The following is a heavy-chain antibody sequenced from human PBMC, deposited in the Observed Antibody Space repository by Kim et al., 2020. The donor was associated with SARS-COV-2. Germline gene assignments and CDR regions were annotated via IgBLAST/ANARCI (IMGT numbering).Heavy chain of an antibody. V-gene: IGHV4-30-4*01. CDR3: ARYSGHVGWFDP. J-gene: IGHJ5*02. CDR1: GGSISSGDYY. CDR2: IYYSGST. D-gene: IGHD5-12*01. Sequence: SETLSLTCTVSGGSISSGDYYWSWIRQPPGKGLEWIGYIYYSGSTYYNPSLKSRVTISVDTSKNQFSLKMSHVTAADTAVYYCARYSGHVGWFDPWGQGTLVTVSS.